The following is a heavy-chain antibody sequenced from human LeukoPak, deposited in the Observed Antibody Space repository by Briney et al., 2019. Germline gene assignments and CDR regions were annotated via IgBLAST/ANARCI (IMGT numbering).Heavy chain of an antibody. J-gene: IGHJ4*02. V-gene: IGHV3-23*01. Sequence: RGSLRLSCAASGFTFSTFAMIWVRQLPGKGLEWVSSIFPSGGEIHYADSVRGRFTISRDNSKSTLSLQMNSLRAEDTAIYYCATYRQVLLPFESWGQGTLVTVSS. CDR1: GFTFSTFA. CDR3: ATYRQVLLPFES. D-gene: IGHD2-8*02. CDR2: IFPSGGEI.